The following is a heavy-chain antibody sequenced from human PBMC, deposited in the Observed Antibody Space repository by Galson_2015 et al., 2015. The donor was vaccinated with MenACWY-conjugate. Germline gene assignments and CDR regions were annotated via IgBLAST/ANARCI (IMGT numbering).Heavy chain of an antibody. J-gene: IGHJ3*02. D-gene: IGHD4-17*01. Sequence: LRLSCAASGFILRRYAMTWVRQSSGKGLEWVSTITSSGDIIRYADSVKGRFTTSRDNSRNTLFLQMSSLRVEDTAIYYCAKDPNGDYVGAFDTWGHGTLVTVSS. CDR2: ITSSGDII. CDR3: AKDPNGDYVGAFDT. V-gene: IGHV3-23*01. CDR1: GFILRRYA.